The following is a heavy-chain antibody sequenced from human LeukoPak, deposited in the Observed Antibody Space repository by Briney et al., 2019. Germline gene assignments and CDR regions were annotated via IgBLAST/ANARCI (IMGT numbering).Heavy chain of an antibody. Sequence: PGGSLRLSCAASGFTFSGYAMHWVRQAPGKGLEWVAVISYDGSNKYYADSVKGRFTISRDNSKNTLYLQMNSLRAEDTAVYYCARDGGYSYDQAYYFDYWGQGTLVTVSS. J-gene: IGHJ4*02. CDR1: GFTFSGYA. CDR2: ISYDGSNK. V-gene: IGHV3-30-3*01. D-gene: IGHD5-18*01. CDR3: ARDGGYSYDQAYYFDY.